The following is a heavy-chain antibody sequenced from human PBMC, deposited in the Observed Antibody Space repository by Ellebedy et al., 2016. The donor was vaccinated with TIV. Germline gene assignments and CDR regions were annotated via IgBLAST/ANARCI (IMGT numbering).Heavy chain of an antibody. V-gene: IGHV3-7*03. Sequence: GESLKISYATSGFTFSTYWMAWVRQAPGKGLEWVANIKEDGSQTYYVGSVKGRFTISRDNAKNSLYLQMNSLRADDTAVYYCARFRYTSAWHLGHNGLDCWGQGTLVSVSS. CDR2: IKEDGSQT. CDR3: ARFRYTSAWHLGHNGLDC. CDR1: GFTFSTYW. J-gene: IGHJ4*02. D-gene: IGHD6-19*01.